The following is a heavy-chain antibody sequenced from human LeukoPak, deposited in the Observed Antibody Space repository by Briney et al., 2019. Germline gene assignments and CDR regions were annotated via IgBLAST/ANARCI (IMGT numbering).Heavy chain of an antibody. Sequence: GGSLRLSCAAFGFTFSSHWMSWVRQAPGKGLEWVANIKQDGSDKYYVDSVKGRFTISRDNAKNSLYLQMNGLRADDTALYYCVRGGTNFASWGQGTLVIVSS. V-gene: IGHV3-7*01. CDR2: IKQDGSDK. CDR3: VRGGTNFAS. J-gene: IGHJ4*02. D-gene: IGHD2-8*01. CDR1: GFTFSSHW.